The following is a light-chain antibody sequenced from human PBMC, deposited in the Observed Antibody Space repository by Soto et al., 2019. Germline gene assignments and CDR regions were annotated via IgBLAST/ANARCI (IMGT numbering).Light chain of an antibody. CDR3: QDYCTSRT. V-gene: IGKV3-20*01. CDR1: QSVSSSS. J-gene: IGKJ1*01. CDR2: GAS. Sequence: EIVLTQSPGTLSLSPGERATLSCRASQSVSSSSLAWYQQRPGQAPRLVLYGASSRATGIPDRFSGSGSGTDFTLTISRLEHDDFAVYYCQDYCTSRTFGQGTTVEIK.